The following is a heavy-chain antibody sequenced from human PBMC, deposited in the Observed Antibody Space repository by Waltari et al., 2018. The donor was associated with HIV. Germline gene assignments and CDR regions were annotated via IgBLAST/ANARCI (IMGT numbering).Heavy chain of an antibody. CDR2: NYPGDSDT. V-gene: IGHV5-51*01. CDR1: GYSFTSYW. Sequence: EVQLVQSGAEVKKPGESLKISCKGSGYSFTSYWIGWVRQMPGKGLEWMGINYPGDSDTRYSPSFQGPVTISADKSISTAYRQWSSLKAWDTAMYYCARLSGRYSYYYNGMDVWGQGTTVTVSS. D-gene: IGHD1-26*01. J-gene: IGHJ6*02. CDR3: ARLSGRYSYYYNGMDV.